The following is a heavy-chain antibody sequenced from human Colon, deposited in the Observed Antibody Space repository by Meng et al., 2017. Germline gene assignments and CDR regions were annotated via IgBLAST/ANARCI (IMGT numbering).Heavy chain of an antibody. V-gene: IGHV4-38-2*02. CDR3: ARSVMAAGRTDLYYFDY. J-gene: IGHJ4*02. CDR1: GYSISSGYY. CDR2: IHHSGIT. D-gene: IGHD6-13*01. Sequence: LETLSLTCTVSGYSISSGYYWGWIRQPPGKGLEWIGSIHHSGITYYNPSLNSRVSVSVDTSENQFSLKLTSVTAADTALYYCARSVMAAGRTDLYYFDYWGQGTLVTVSS.